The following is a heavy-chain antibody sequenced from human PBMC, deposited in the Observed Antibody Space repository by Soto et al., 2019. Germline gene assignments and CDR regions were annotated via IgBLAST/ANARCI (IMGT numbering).Heavy chain of an antibody. CDR1: GGSISSGDYY. V-gene: IGHV4-30-4*01. Sequence: SETLSLTCTVSGGSISSGDYYWSWIRQPPGKGLEWIGYIYYSGSTYYNPSLKSRVTISVDTSKNQFSLKLSSVTAADTAVYYCARDILTGHISGDGDYWGQGTLVTVSS. CDR2: IYYSGST. D-gene: IGHD3-9*01. J-gene: IGHJ4*02. CDR3: ARDILTGHISGDGDY.